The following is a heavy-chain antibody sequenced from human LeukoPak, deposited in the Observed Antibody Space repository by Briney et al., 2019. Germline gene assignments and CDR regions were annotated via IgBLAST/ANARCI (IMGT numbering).Heavy chain of an antibody. D-gene: IGHD2-8*01. CDR3: ANMYGASSGDAFDI. Sequence: GGSLRLSCAASGFTFSSYEMNWVRQAPGKGLEWVSYISSSGSTIYYADSVKGRFTISRDNSKNTLYLQMNSLRAEDTAVYYCANMYGASSGDAFDIWGQGTMVTVSS. J-gene: IGHJ3*02. CDR2: ISSSGSTI. CDR1: GFTFSSYE. V-gene: IGHV3-48*03.